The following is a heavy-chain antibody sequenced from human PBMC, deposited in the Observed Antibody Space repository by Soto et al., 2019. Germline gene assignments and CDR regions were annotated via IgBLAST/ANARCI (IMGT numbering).Heavy chain of an antibody. CDR3: ARRSSGYVWGDAFDI. CDR1: GGSISSSSYY. V-gene: IGHV4-39*01. CDR2: IYYSGST. D-gene: IGHD3-22*01. Sequence: QLQLQESGPGLVKPSETLSLTCTVSGGSISSSSYYWGWIRQPPGKGLEWIGSIYYSGSTYYNPSLTSRVTIYVDTSKNQFSLKLSSVTAADTAVYYCARRSSGYVWGDAFDIWGQGTMVTVSS. J-gene: IGHJ3*02.